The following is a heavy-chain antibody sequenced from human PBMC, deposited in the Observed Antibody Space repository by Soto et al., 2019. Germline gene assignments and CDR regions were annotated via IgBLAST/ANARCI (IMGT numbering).Heavy chain of an antibody. D-gene: IGHD3-22*01. CDR3: AKLGVNYYDSSGPDY. Sequence: GESLKISCKGFGYTFPNHWINWVRQMPGKGLEWMGRIDPSDSYTNYSPSFQGHVTISADKSISTAYLQWSSLKASDTAMYYRAKLGVNYYDSSGPDYWGQGTLVTVS. J-gene: IGHJ4*02. CDR2: IDPSDSYT. CDR1: GYTFPNHW. V-gene: IGHV5-10-1*01.